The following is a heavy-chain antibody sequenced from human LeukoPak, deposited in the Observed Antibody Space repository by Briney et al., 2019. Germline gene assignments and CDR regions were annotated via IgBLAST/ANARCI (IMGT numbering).Heavy chain of an antibody. D-gene: IGHD6-13*01. CDR2: IYSGGST. CDR3: ARVGYSSSWEPHFDY. J-gene: IGHJ4*02. V-gene: IGHV3-66*02. Sequence: GGSLRLSCAASGFTVSSNYMSWVRQAPGKGLEWVSVIYSGGSTYYADSVKGRFTISRDNSKNTLYPQMNSLRAEDTAVYYCARVGYSSSWEPHFDYWGQGTLVTVSS. CDR1: GFTVSSNY.